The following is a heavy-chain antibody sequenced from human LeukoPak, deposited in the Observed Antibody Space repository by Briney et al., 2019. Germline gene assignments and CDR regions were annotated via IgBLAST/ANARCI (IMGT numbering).Heavy chain of an antibody. V-gene: IGHV3-30*04. Sequence: GGSLRLSCTASGVSLSNYAMHWVRRPPGRGLEWVAVISFDGTNKYYGDSVEGRFSVSRDNSKNTLCLQMNSLRPDDTAMYYCATDYGDYEPIDYWGQGTLVTVSS. CDR2: ISFDGTNK. CDR3: ATDYGDYEPIDY. J-gene: IGHJ4*02. CDR1: GVSLSNYA. D-gene: IGHD4-17*01.